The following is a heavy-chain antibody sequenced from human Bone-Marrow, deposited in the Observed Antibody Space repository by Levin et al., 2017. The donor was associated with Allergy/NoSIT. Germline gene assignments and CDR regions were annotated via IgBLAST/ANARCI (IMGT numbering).Heavy chain of an antibody. D-gene: IGHD3-10*01. J-gene: IGHJ4*02. Sequence: GGSLRLSCAASGFTFSDYAIHWVRQAPGKGLEWVAVVSYDGGNKYYAGSVKGRFTISRDNSKNRLSLQMYSLRAEDTAVYYCAKDLLYFYGSGSYDFWGQGTLVTVSS. CDR3: AKDLLYFYGSGSYDF. CDR1: GFTFSDYA. V-gene: IGHV3-30-3*01. CDR2: VSYDGGNK.